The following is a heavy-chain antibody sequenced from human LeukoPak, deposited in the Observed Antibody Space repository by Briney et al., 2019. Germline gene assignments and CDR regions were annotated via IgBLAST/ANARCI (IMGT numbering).Heavy chain of an antibody. CDR1: GFTFSSYS. D-gene: IGHD3-22*01. J-gene: IGHJ4*02. V-gene: IGHV3-48*01. CDR3: ARDWYYYDSSGSGVGYYFDY. CDR2: ISSSSSTI. Sequence: GGSLRLSCAASGFTFSSYSMNWVRQAPGKGLEWVSYISSSSSTIYYADSVKGRFTISRDNAKSSLYLQMNSLRAEDTAVYYCARDWYYYDSSGSGVGYYFDYWGQGTLVTVSS.